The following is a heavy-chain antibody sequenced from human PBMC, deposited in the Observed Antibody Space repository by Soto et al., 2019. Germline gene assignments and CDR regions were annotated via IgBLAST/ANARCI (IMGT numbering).Heavy chain of an antibody. CDR3: ARDLHSGGKYWDVDI. CDR2: INSFSGDT. Sequence: QVQLVQSGAEVKKPGASVKVSCKASGYTFTHYGITWVRQAPGQGLEWMGWINSFSGDTNYPQKLQGRLTMTTDTSTNTVYMELSNLRSDDTAVYYCARDLHSGGKYWDVDIWGRGTLVTVSS. J-gene: IGHJ2*01. D-gene: IGHD2-15*01. V-gene: IGHV1-18*01. CDR1: GYTFTHYG.